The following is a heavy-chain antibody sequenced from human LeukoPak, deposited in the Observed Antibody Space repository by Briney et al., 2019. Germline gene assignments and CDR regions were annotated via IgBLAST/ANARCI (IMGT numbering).Heavy chain of an antibody. J-gene: IGHJ5*02. CDR3: ARESNYHGSGTGWFDP. CDR2: IFHSGST. D-gene: IGHD3-10*01. Sequence: SETLPLTCSVSGYSISSGFYWGWIRQPPGKGLEWIGSIFHSGSTYYNSSLKSRVTISVDTSKNQLSLKLSSVTAADTALYYCARESNYHGSGTGWFDPWGQGTLVTVSS. V-gene: IGHV4-38-2*02. CDR1: GYSISSGFY.